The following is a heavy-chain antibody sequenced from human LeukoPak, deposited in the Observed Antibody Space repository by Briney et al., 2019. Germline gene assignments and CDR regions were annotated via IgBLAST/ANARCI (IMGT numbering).Heavy chain of an antibody. Sequence: GGPLRLSCAASGFTFSSYAMSWVRQAPGKGLEWVSAISGSGGSTYYADSVKGRFTISRDNSKNTLYLQMNSLRAEDTAVYYCAKVRRIAARPANWFDPWGQGTLVTVSS. V-gene: IGHV3-23*01. CDR1: GFTFSSYA. CDR3: AKVRRIAARPANWFDP. J-gene: IGHJ5*02. D-gene: IGHD6-6*01. CDR2: ISGSGGST.